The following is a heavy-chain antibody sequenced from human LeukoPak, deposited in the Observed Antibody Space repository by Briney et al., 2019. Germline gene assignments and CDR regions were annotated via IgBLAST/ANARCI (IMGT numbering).Heavy chain of an antibody. CDR3: ARRYCSSTSCPEILDY. CDR1: GGSISSYY. V-gene: IGHV4-59*01. J-gene: IGHJ4*02. CDR2: IYYSGST. Sequence: SETLSLTCTVSGGSISSYYWSWIRQPPGKGLEWSGYIYYSGSTNYNPSLKSRATISVDTSKNQFSLKLSSVTAADAAVYYCARRYCSSTSCPEILDYWGQGTLVTVSS. D-gene: IGHD2-2*01.